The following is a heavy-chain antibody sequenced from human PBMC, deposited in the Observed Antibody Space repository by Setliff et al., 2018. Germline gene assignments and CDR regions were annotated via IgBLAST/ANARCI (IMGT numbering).Heavy chain of an antibody. Sequence: ASVKVSCKASGYTFTSHAMHWVRQAPGQRLEWMGWINAGNGNTKYSQKFQGRVTITRDTSASTAYMELSSLRSEDTAVYYCARNLLRYFDWLEAFDIWGQGTMVTVSS. D-gene: IGHD3-9*01. CDR1: GYTFTSHA. V-gene: IGHV1-3*01. CDR3: ARNLLRYFDWLEAFDI. CDR2: INAGNGNT. J-gene: IGHJ3*02.